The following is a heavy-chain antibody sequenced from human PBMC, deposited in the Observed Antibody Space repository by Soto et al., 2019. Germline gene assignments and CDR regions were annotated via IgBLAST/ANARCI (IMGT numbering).Heavy chain of an antibody. CDR2: ISSSSSYI. D-gene: IGHD3-22*01. V-gene: IGHV3-21*01. CDR3: ARGVYYYDSSCYYGY. CDR1: GFTFSSYS. Sequence: EVQLVESGGGLVKPGGSLRLSCAASGFTFSSYSMNWVRQAPGKGLEWVSSISSSSSYIYYADSVKGRFTISRDNAKHSLYLQINSLRAEDTAVYYCARGVYYYDSSCYYGYWGQGTLVTVSS. J-gene: IGHJ4*02.